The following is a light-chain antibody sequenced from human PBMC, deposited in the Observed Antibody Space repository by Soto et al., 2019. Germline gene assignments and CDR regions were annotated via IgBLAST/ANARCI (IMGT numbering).Light chain of an antibody. CDR3: AIWDLTLSAWV. Sequence: QSALTQPASVSGSPGQSITISCTGTSNDVGNGYDSVSWYQHHPGKAPKLIIYEVVNRPSGVSNRFSGSKSGNTASLTISGLQAEDEADYYCAIWDLTLSAWVFGGGTKLTVL. J-gene: IGLJ3*02. CDR1: SNDVGNGYDS. CDR2: EVV. V-gene: IGLV2-14*01.